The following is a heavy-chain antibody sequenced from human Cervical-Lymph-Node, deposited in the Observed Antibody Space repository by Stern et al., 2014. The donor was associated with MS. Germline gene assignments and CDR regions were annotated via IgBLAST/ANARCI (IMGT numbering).Heavy chain of an antibody. V-gene: IGHV3-9*01. Sequence: VQLVQSGGGLVQPGRSLRLSCAASGFPFRDFAMHWVRQAPGKALEWVSSMSGNSISIGYAASVKGRFTISRDNAKNSLYLQLSSLRVEDTAFYYCARSPSSSHFDYWGQGTLVTVSS. D-gene: IGHD6-13*01. J-gene: IGHJ4*02. CDR1: GFPFRDFA. CDR3: ARSPSSSHFDY. CDR2: MSGNSISI.